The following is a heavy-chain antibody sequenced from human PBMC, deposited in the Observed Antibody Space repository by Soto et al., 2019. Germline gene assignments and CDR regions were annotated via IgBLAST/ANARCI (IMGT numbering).Heavy chain of an antibody. J-gene: IGHJ6*02. CDR3: TTGSVEGV. D-gene: IGHD2-15*01. CDR2: IRSKADGGTT. V-gene: IGHV3-15*07. CDR1: GFTLTNGW. Sequence: GGSLRLSCAASGFTLTNGWMTWVRQAPGKGLEWVGRIRSKADGGTTDYSAPVKGRFTISRDDSRNTLFLQMNSLKTEDTAVYYCTTGSVEGVWGQGATVTVSS.